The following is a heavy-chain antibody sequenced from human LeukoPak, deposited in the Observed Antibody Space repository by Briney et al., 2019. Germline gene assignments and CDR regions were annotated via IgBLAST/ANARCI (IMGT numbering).Heavy chain of an antibody. CDR3: ARDPGLAAAMYAFDI. V-gene: IGHV3-7*01. J-gene: IGHJ3*02. D-gene: IGHD6-13*01. CDR1: GFTLSSYW. Sequence: PGGSLRLSCAASGFTLSSYWMSWVRQAPGTGLEWVANIKQDGSAKYYVDSVKGRFTISRDNAKNSLYLQMNSLRAEDTAVYYCARDPGLAAAMYAFDIWGQGTMVTVSS. CDR2: IKQDGSAK.